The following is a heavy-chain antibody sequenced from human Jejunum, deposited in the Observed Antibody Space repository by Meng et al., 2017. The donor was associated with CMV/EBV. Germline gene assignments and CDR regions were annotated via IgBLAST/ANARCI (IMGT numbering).Heavy chain of an antibody. J-gene: IGHJ3*02. Sequence: SVADSGLTFSIHWMSWVRQPPGKGPEWVASIKPDGSEIQYVGSLRGRFTVSRDNARKSLYLQMNSLTAEDTAVYYCASGNDFNIWGQGTLVTVSS. CDR3: ASGNDFNI. CDR2: IKPDGSEI. D-gene: IGHD1-1*01. CDR1: GLTFSIHW. V-gene: IGHV3-7*01.